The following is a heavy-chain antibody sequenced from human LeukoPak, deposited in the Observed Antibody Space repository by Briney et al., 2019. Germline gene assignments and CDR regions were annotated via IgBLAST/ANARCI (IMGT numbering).Heavy chain of an antibody. V-gene: IGHV1-2*02. Sequence: GASVKVSCKASGSTLAGYYLHLVRQAPGQGLEWMGWINPNTGATHSAQKFQGRITMTRDTSISTAYMDLSRLRSDDTAVYYCARDRVGSGWPRPYYFEVWGQGTLVTVSS. J-gene: IGHJ4*02. CDR1: GSTLAGYY. CDR3: ARDRVGSGWPRPYYFEV. CDR2: INPNTGAT. D-gene: IGHD6-19*01.